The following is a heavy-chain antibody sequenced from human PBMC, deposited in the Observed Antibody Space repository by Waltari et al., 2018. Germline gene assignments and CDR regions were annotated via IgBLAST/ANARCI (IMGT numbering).Heavy chain of an antibody. V-gene: IGHV4-34*01. CDR1: AGSFSGYY. CDR3: ARGFSRKWLVLRFSY. D-gene: IGHD6-19*01. CDR2: INHSGST. J-gene: IGHJ4*02. Sequence: QVQLQQRGAGLLKPSETLSLTCAVYAGSFSGYYWSWIRQPPGKGLEWIGEINHSGSTNYNPALKSRVTISVDTSKNQFSLKLSSVTAADTAVYYCARGFSRKWLVLRFSYWGQGTLVTVSS.